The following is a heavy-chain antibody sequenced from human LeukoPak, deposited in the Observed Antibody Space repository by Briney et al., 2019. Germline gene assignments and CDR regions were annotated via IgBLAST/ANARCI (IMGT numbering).Heavy chain of an antibody. V-gene: IGHV4-34*01. Sequence: SETLSLTCAVFGGSFSGYYWNWIRQPPGKGLEWIGQINPSRNTNYNPSLKSRVTISVDTSKKQFSLKLSSVTAADTAVYYCARHRIYGAFDPWGQGTLVTVSS. D-gene: IGHD4/OR15-4a*01. CDR2: INPSRNT. CDR1: GGSFSGYY. CDR3: ARHRIYGAFDP. J-gene: IGHJ5*02.